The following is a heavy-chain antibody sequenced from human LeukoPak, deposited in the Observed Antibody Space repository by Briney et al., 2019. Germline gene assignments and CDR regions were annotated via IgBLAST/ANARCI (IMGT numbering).Heavy chain of an antibody. D-gene: IGHD3-10*01. J-gene: IGHJ4*02. CDR3: AKAHIGFGEFGFDY. V-gene: IGHV3-53*01. Sequence: GGSLRLSCAASGFTVSSNYMSWVRQAPGKGLEWVSVIYSGGSTYYADSVKGRFTISRDNSKNTLYLQMNSLRAEDTAVYYCAKAHIGFGEFGFDYWGQGTLVTVSS. CDR2: IYSGGST. CDR1: GFTVSSNY.